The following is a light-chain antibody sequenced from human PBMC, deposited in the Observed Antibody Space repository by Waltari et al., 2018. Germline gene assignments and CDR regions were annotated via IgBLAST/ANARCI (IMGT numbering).Light chain of an antibody. CDR3: CSYAGSGTLDVV. V-gene: IGLV2-23*02. J-gene: IGLJ2*01. CDR2: EVT. Sequence: QSALTQPASVSGSPGQSITISCTGASSDFGSYNLVSWYQQHPGKAPKVMIYEVTKRPSGFSDRFSGSRSGNPASLTISGLQPEDEADYYCCSYAGSGTLDVVFGGGTKLTVL. CDR1: SSDFGSYNL.